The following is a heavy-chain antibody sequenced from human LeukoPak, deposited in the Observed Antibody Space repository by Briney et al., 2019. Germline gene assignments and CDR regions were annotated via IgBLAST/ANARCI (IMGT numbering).Heavy chain of an antibody. CDR3: ASVQWSDAFDI. Sequence: GASVKVSCKASGYTFTSYGISWVRQAPGQGLEWMGWINPNSGGTNYAQKFQGRVTMTGDTSISTAYMELSRLRSDDTAVYYCASVQWSDAFDIWGQGTMVTVSS. V-gene: IGHV1-2*02. CDR2: INPNSGGT. D-gene: IGHD2-15*01. J-gene: IGHJ3*02. CDR1: GYTFTSYG.